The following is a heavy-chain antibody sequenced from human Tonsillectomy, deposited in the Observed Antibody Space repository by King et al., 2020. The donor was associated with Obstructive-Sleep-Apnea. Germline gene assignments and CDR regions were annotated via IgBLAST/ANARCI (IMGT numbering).Heavy chain of an antibody. Sequence: QLVQSGGGLVQPGGSLRLSCAASGFTFSSYWMSWVRQAPGKGLEWVANIKQDGSEKYYVDSVKGRFTISRDNAKNSLYLQMNRLRAEDTAVYYCAREGDLGEVVPAAMRGDFDYWGQGTLVTVSS. CDR1: GFTFSSYW. CDR2: IKQDGSEK. CDR3: AREGDLGEVVPAAMRGDFDY. J-gene: IGHJ4*02. D-gene: IGHD2-2*01. V-gene: IGHV3-7*03.